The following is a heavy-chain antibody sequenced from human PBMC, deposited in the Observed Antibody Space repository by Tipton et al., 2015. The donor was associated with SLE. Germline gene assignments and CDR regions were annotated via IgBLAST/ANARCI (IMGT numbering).Heavy chain of an antibody. V-gene: IGHV3-30*02. J-gene: IGHJ4*02. CDR3: AKDQSGYGYYFDF. D-gene: IGHD5-18*01. Sequence: GSLRLSCATSGFTFSYYAMHWVRLAPGKGLEWVASLRYDGSEEYYGDTVKGRFTISRDDSRRTLYLQMSSLKAEDTAMYYCAKDQSGYGYYFDFWGQGTLVTVSS. CDR1: GFTFSYYA. CDR2: LRYDGSEE.